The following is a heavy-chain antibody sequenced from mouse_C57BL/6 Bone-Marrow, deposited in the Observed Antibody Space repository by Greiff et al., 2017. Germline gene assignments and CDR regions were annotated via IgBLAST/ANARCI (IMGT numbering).Heavy chain of an antibody. V-gene: IGHV1-15*01. Sequence: QVQLQQSGAELVRPGASVTLSCKASGYTFTDYEMHWVKQTPVHGLEWIGAIYPETGGTAYNQKFKGKAILTADKSSSTAYMELRSLTSEDSAVYYCTRSGYYGSSLYWYFDVWGTGTTVTVSS. CDR3: TRSGYYGSSLYWYFDV. J-gene: IGHJ1*03. CDR1: GYTFTDYE. CDR2: IYPETGGT. D-gene: IGHD1-1*01.